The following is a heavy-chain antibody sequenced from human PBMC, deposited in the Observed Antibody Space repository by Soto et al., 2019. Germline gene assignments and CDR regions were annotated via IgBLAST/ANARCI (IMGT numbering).Heavy chain of an antibody. CDR3: VRGKGRITIFGVVTEDFDY. J-gene: IGHJ4*02. D-gene: IGHD3-3*01. Sequence: QVKLQQWGAGLLKPSETLSLTCAVYGGSFSGYYWCWIRQPPGKGLEWIGEINHSGSTNYNPSLKSRVTISVDTSKKQFSLKLSSVTAADTAVYYCVRGKGRITIFGVVTEDFDYWGQGTLVTVSS. V-gene: IGHV4-34*01. CDR1: GGSFSGYY. CDR2: INHSGST.